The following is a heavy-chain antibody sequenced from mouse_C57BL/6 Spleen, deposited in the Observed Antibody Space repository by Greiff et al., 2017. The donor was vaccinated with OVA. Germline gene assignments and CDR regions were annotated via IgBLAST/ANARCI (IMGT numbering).Heavy chain of an antibody. D-gene: IGHD2-14*01. J-gene: IGHJ2*01. V-gene: IGHV1-64*01. CDR2: IYPGGGDT. CDR3: ARAGTCGAGDY. CDR1: GYTFTSYW. Sequence: QVQLQQPGPELVKPGASVKMSCKASGYTFTSYWMNWVKQRPGQGLEWIGMIYPGGGDTNYNGKFKGKATLTVDKSSRTAYMQLSSLTSEDSAVYYCARAGTCGAGDYWGQGTTLTVSS.